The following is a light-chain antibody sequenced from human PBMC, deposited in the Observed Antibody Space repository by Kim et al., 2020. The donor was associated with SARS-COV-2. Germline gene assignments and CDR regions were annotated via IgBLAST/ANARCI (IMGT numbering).Light chain of an antibody. CDR1: RLRTAY. Sequence: ALGQTVRTTGQGVRLRTAYARCYEQKPGQAPVLVLYANNNRPSGIPDRFSGSGAGNTASLSITGTQAEDEADYFCNSRDSNTDLVLFGGGTKLTVL. CDR3: NSRDSNTDLVL. V-gene: IGLV3-19*01. J-gene: IGLJ2*01. CDR2: ANN.